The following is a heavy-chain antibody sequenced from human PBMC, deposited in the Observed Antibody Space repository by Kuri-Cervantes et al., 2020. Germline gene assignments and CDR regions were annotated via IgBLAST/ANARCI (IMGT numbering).Heavy chain of an antibody. CDR2: INPNSGGT. CDR1: GYTFTGYY. Sequence: ASVKVSCKASGYTFTGYYMHWLRQAPGQGLEWMGGINPNSGGTNYAQKLQGWVTMTRDTSISTAYMELSRLRSDDTAVYYCARARVINNNWFDPWGQGTLVTVSS. CDR3: ARARVINNNWFDP. V-gene: IGHV1-2*04. D-gene: IGHD2/OR15-2a*01. J-gene: IGHJ5*02.